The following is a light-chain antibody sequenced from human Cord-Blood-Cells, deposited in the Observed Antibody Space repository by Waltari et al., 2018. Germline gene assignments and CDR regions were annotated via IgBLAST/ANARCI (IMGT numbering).Light chain of an antibody. CDR1: QSISSW. Sequence: DIQMTQSPSTLSASVGDRVTITYRASQSISSWLAWYQQKPGKAPKLLIYKASSLESGVASRFSGSGSGTEVTLTISSLQPDDFATYYCQQYNSYTWTFGQGTKVEIK. CDR3: QQYNSYTWT. V-gene: IGKV1-5*03. CDR2: KAS. J-gene: IGKJ1*01.